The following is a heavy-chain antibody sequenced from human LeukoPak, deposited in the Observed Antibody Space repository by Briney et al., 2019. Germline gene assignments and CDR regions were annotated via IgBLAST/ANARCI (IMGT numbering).Heavy chain of an antibody. CDR3: ARGGSMYDSGGRLGY. J-gene: IGHJ4*02. Sequence: GGSLRLSCAASGFTVSSTYMSWVRQAPGKGLEWVSVIYSDGGTYYADSVRGRFTISRDNSKNTLYLQMNSLRAEDTAVYYCARGGSMYDSGGRLGYWGQGSLVTVSS. V-gene: IGHV3-66*01. D-gene: IGHD3-22*01. CDR2: IYSDGGT. CDR1: GFTVSSTY.